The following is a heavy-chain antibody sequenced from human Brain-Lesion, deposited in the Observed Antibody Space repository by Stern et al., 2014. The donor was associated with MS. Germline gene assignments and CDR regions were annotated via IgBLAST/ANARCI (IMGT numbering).Heavy chain of an antibody. CDR3: ARDQRGITIFGVVTDYYYLGMDV. D-gene: IGHD3-3*01. V-gene: IGHV1-2*02. CDR2: INPNTGGT. CDR1: GYIFTGYY. J-gene: IGHJ6*02. Sequence: AHLVESGAEVKKPGASVKVSCKTSGYIFTGYYIHWVRQAPGQGLEWMAWINPNTGGTKHAQKFQGRVTMSRDTSISTAYVELSSLTSDDTAVYYCARDQRGITIFGVVTDYYYLGMDVWGQGTTVTVSS.